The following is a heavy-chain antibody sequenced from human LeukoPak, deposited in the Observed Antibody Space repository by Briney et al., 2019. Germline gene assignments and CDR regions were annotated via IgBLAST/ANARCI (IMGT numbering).Heavy chain of an antibody. J-gene: IGHJ5*02. CDR1: GFTISSYS. Sequence: GVALRLFCASSGFTISSYSMNGVRQARGKGLEYVSSMSSSSSYIYYADSVKGRFSISRDNAKNSLYLQMNSLRAEDTAVYYCARAELWFGELSTIGFDPWGQGALVTVSS. D-gene: IGHD3-10*01. V-gene: IGHV3-21*01. CDR2: MSSSSSYI. CDR3: ARAELWFGELSTIGFDP.